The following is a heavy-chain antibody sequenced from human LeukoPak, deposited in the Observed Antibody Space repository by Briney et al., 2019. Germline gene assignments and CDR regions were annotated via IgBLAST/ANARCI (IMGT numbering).Heavy chain of an antibody. J-gene: IGHJ4*02. D-gene: IGHD4/OR15-4a*01. CDR2: INQDGSET. CDR3: AGAPNKHYFDY. CDR1: GFTFSSCW. Sequence: GGSLRLSCAASGFTFSSCWMTWVRQAPGKGLEWVVNINQDGSETNYVDSVKGRFTISRDNAKSPLYLQMNSLRAEDTAVYYCAGAPNKHYFDYWGQGTLVTVSS. V-gene: IGHV3-7*02.